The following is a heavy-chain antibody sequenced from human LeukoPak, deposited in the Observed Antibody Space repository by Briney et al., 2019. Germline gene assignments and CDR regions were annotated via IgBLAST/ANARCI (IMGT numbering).Heavy chain of an antibody. V-gene: IGHV1-69*13. J-gene: IGHJ3*02. CDR2: IIPIFGTA. CDR3: ARVCDSMIVVVTTHEDAFDI. D-gene: IGHD3-22*01. Sequence: GASVKVSCKASGGTFSSYAISWVRQAPGQGLEWMGGIIPIFGTANYAQKFQGRVTITADESTSTAYMELSSLRSEDTAVYYCARVCDSMIVVVTTHEDAFDIWGQGTMVTVSS. CDR1: GGTFSSYA.